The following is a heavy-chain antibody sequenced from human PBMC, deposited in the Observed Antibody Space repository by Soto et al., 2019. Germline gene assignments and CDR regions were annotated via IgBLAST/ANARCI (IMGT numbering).Heavy chain of an antibody. V-gene: IGHV1-69*13. J-gene: IGHJ4*02. D-gene: IGHD6-6*01. CDR1: GGTFSSYA. CDR3: ARDTYSSSSPCFGY. Sequence: SVKVSCKASGGTFSSYAISWVRQAPGQGLEWMGGIIPIFGTANYAQKFQGRFTITADESTSTAYMELSSLRSEDTAVYYCARDTYSSSSPCFGYWGQGTLVTVSS. CDR2: IIPIFGTA.